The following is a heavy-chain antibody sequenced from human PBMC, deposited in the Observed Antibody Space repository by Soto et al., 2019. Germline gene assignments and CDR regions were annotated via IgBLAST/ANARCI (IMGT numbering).Heavy chain of an antibody. V-gene: IGHV3-53*01. J-gene: IGHJ3*02. CDR3: ARENDYGDYARAFDI. CDR2: IYSGGST. Sequence: ETLRLSCAASGFTVSINYISWGRQAPGKGLEWVSVIYSGGSTYYADSVKGRFTISRGSSKNTLYLQMNSLRAEDTAVYYCARENDYGDYARAFDIWGQGTMVTVSS. D-gene: IGHD4-17*01. CDR1: GFTVSINY.